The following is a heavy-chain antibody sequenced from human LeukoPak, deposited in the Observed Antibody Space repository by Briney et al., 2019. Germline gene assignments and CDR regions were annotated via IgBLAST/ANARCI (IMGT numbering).Heavy chain of an antibody. Sequence: SETLSLTCTVSGASISSRNYYWGWSRQPPGKGLEWIGSIFYSGSSYYNPSLKSRVTISVDTSKNQFSLKLSSVTAADTAVYYCARETSAFDYWGQGTLVTVSS. CDR1: GASISSRNYY. CDR3: ARETSAFDY. J-gene: IGHJ4*02. CDR2: IFYSGSS. V-gene: IGHV4-39*07.